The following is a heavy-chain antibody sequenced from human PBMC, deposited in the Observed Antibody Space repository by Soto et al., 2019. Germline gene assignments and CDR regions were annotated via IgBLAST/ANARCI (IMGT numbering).Heavy chain of an antibody. CDR1: GGSVSSGNYY. Sequence: SETLSLTCTVSGGSVSSGNYYWIWIRQHPGKGLEWIGYIYYSGSTYYNPSLKSRLTISVDTSKNQFSLKLSSVTAADTAVYYCARALRGITFQNLNFDYWGQGTLVTVSS. J-gene: IGHJ4*02. D-gene: IGHD3-16*01. CDR3: ARALRGITFQNLNFDY. V-gene: IGHV4-31*03. CDR2: IYYSGST.